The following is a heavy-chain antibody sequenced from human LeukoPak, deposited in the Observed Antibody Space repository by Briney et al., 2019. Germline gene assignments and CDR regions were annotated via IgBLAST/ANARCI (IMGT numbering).Heavy chain of an antibody. Sequence: GGSLRLSCAASGFTFSSYAMSWVRQAPGKGLEWVSAISGSGGSTYYADSVKGRFTISRDNSKNTLYLQMNSLRAEDTAVYYCAKGLLGDTRRFFYYFDYWGQGTLVTVSS. CDR3: AKGLLGDTRRFFYYFDY. CDR2: ISGSGGST. V-gene: IGHV3-23*01. J-gene: IGHJ4*02. CDR1: GFTFSSYA. D-gene: IGHD3-16*01.